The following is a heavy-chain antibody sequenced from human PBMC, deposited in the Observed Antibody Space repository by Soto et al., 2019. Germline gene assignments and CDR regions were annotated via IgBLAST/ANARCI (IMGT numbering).Heavy chain of an antibody. J-gene: IGHJ6*02. CDR2: MNPNSGNT. CDR3: ARLGGYCSGGSCLYYYYYYGMDV. Sequence: AAVKVSCKASGYTFTSYDINWVRQATGQGLEWMGWMNPNSGNTGYAQKFQGRVTMTRNTSISTAYMELSSLRSEDTAVYYCARLGGYCSGGSCLYYYYYYGMDVWGQGTTVTVSS. D-gene: IGHD2-15*01. CDR1: GYTFTSYD. V-gene: IGHV1-8*01.